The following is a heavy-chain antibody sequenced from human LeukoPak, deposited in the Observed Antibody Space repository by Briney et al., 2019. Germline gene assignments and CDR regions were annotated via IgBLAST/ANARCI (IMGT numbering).Heavy chain of an antibody. Sequence: ASVKVSCKASGGTFSSYAISWVRQAPGQGLEWMGWISAYNGNTNYAQKLQGRVTMTTDTSTSTAYMELRSLRSDDTAVYYCARDGNRRMYYYDKVGDYWGQGTLVTVSS. CDR1: GGTFSSYA. J-gene: IGHJ4*02. CDR3: ARDGNRRMYYYDKVGDY. CDR2: ISAYNGNT. V-gene: IGHV1-18*01. D-gene: IGHD3-22*01.